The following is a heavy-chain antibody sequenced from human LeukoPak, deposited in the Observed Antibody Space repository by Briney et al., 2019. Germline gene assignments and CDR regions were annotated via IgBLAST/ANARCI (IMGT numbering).Heavy chain of an antibody. CDR3: AREGGPYRPLDY. Sequence: SETLSLTCGVSGGPISNTNWWTWVRQPPGKGLEWIGEVNLQGSTNYNPSLKSRVAISVDKSENHISLTLTSVTAADTAVYYCAREGGPYRPLDYAGQGTLVTVAS. CDR2: VNLQGST. CDR1: GGPISNTNW. J-gene: IGHJ4*02. V-gene: IGHV4-4*02.